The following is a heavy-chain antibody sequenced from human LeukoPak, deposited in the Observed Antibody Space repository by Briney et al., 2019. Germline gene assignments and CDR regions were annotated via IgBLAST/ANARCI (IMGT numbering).Heavy chain of an antibody. CDR2: INTNTGNP. Sequence: ASVKVSCKASGYTFTSYAMNWVRQAPGQGLEWMGWINTNTGNPTYAQGFTGRFVFSLDTSVSTAYLQISSLKAGDTAVYYCALTTRNLNFDYWGQGSLVTVSS. CDR1: GYTFTSYA. V-gene: IGHV7-4-1*02. CDR3: ALTTRNLNFDY. J-gene: IGHJ4*02. D-gene: IGHD1-14*01.